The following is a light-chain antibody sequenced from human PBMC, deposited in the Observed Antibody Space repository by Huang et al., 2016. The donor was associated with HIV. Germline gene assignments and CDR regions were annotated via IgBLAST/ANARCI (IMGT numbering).Light chain of an antibody. CDR2: GAS. Sequence: EIVMTQSPATLSASPGERATLSCRASQSVSSNLAWYQQKPGQAPRRLIYGASTRATGSPARFSGSGSGTECTLTISSLQSEDFAVYYCQQNNNWPPLFTFGPGTKVDI. V-gene: IGKV3-15*01. CDR1: QSVSSN. J-gene: IGKJ3*01. CDR3: QQNNNWPPLFT.